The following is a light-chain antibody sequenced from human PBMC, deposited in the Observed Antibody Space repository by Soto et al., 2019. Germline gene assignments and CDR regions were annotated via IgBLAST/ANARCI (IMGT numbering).Light chain of an antibody. V-gene: IGLV2-23*01. J-gene: IGLJ1*01. CDR1: SSDVGSYNL. CDR3: CSYAGSSSSYV. Sequence: HSVLTQPASVSGSPGQSITISCTGTSSDVGSYNLVSWYQQHPGKAPKLMIYEDSKRPSGVSNRFSGSKSGNTASLTISGLQVEAEADYYCCSYAGSSSSYVFGTGTKLTVL. CDR2: EDS.